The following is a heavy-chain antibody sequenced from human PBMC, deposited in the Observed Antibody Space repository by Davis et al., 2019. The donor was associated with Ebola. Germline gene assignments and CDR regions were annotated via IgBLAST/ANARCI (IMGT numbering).Heavy chain of an antibody. D-gene: IGHD3-22*01. V-gene: IGHV3-66*01. CDR1: GFTVSSNY. CDR2: IYSGGST. Sequence: PGGSLRLSCAASGFTVSSNYMSWVRQAPGKGLEWVSVIYSGGSTYYADSVKGRFTISRDNSKNTLYLQMNSLRAEDTAVYYCARDRAYYDSSGYYPSPAGYWGQGTLVTVSS. CDR3: ARDRAYYDSSGYYPSPAGY. J-gene: IGHJ4*02.